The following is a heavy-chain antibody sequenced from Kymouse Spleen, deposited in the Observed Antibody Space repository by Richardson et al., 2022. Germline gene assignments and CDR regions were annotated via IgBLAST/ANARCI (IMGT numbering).Heavy chain of an antibody. V-gene: IGHV4-61*01. J-gene: IGHJ6*02. Sequence: QVQLQESGPGLVKPSETLSLTCTVSGGSVSSGSYYWSWIRQPPGKGLEWIGYIYYSGSTNYNPSLKSRVTISVDTSKNQFSLKLSSVTAADTAVYYCAREDSSSPHYYYYGMDVWGQGTTVTVSS. D-gene: IGHD6-6*01. CDR3: AREDSSSPHYYYYGMDV. CDR1: GGSVSSGSYY. CDR2: IYYSGST.